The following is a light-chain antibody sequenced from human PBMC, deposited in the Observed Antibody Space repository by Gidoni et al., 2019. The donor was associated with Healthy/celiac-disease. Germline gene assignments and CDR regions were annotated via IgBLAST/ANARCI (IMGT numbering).Light chain of an antibody. Sequence: EIVLTQSPATLSLSPGERATLSCRARQSVSSYLAWYQQKPGQAPRLLIYDASNRATGIPARFSGSGSGTDFTLTISSLEPEDFAVYYCQQRSNWPPDTFGQXTKLEIK. V-gene: IGKV3-11*01. J-gene: IGKJ2*01. CDR1: QSVSSY. CDR3: QQRSNWPPDT. CDR2: DAS.